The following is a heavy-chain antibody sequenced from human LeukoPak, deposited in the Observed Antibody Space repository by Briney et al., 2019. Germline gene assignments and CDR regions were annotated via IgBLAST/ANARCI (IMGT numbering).Heavy chain of an antibody. CDR2: IYHSGST. V-gene: IGHV4-38-2*02. CDR3: ARDQGGARDY. Sequence: SETLSLTCTVSGYSISSGYYWGWIRQPPGKGLEWIGSIYHSGSTYYNPSLKSRVTISVDMSKNQFSLKLSSVTAADTAVYYCARDQGGARDYWGQGTLVTVSS. D-gene: IGHD1-26*01. J-gene: IGHJ4*02. CDR1: GYSISSGYY.